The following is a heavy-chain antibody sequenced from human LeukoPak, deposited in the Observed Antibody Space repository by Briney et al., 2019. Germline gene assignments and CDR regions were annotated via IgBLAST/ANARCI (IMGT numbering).Heavy chain of an antibody. Sequence: SETLSLTCTVSGGSISSSSYYWGWIRQPPGKGLEWIGSIYYSGSTYYNPSLKSRVTISVDTSKNQFSLKLSSVTAADTAVYYCARYARSWTSFDYWGQGTLVTVSS. J-gene: IGHJ4*02. D-gene: IGHD6-13*01. V-gene: IGHV4-39*01. CDR3: ARYARSWTSFDY. CDR1: GGSISSSSYY. CDR2: IYYSGST.